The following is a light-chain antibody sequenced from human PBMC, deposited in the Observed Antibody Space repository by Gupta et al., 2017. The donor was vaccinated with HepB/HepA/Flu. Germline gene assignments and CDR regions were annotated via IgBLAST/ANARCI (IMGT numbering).Light chain of an antibody. CDR1: SSNIGAGYD. J-gene: IGLJ2*01. Sequence: VTISCTGSSSNIGAGYDVHWYQQLPGTAPKLLIYGNSNRPSGVPDRFAGSKSGTSASLAITGLQAEDEAEDYCQSYDSSMSGSKVFGGGNKMTV. V-gene: IGLV1-40*01. CDR3: QSYDSSMSGSKV. CDR2: GNS.